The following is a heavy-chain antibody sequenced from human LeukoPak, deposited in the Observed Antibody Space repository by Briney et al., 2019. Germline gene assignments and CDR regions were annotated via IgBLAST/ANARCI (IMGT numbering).Heavy chain of an antibody. J-gene: IGHJ6*04. V-gene: IGHV4-30-4*01. CDR3: ARDRVVTMVRGVIPCRYYGMDV. Sequence: TPSETLSLTCTVSGGSISSGDYYWSWIRQPPGKGLEWIGYIYYSGSTYYNPSLKSRVTISVDTSKNQFSLKLSSVTAADTAVYYCARDRVVTMVRGVIPCRYYGMDVWGKGTTVTVSS. CDR2: IYYSGST. D-gene: IGHD3-10*01. CDR1: GGSISSGDYY.